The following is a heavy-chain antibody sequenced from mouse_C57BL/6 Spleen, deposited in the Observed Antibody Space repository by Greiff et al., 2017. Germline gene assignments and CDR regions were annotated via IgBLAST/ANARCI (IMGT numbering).Heavy chain of an antibody. CDR3: ASEDYYGSSPPWVAY. J-gene: IGHJ3*01. Sequence: QVQLKQPGAELVKPGASVKLSCKASGYTFTSYWMHWVKQRPGRGLEWIGRIDPNSGGTKYNEKFKSKATLTVDKPSSTAYMQLSSLTSEDSAVYYCASEDYYGSSPPWVAYWGQGTLVTVSA. D-gene: IGHD1-1*01. CDR1: GYTFTSYW. V-gene: IGHV1-72*01. CDR2: IDPNSGGT.